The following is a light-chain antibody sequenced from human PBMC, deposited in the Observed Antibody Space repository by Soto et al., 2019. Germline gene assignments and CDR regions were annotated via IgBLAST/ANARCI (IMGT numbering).Light chain of an antibody. Sequence: DIPLTQSPSFLSASVGDRVTITCRASHGINSHLAWYQQGPGKAPKLLIYAASTLQSGVPSRFSGSASGTEFTLTISSVHPEDFATYYCQQVSGYPLNFGGGTKVDIK. V-gene: IGKV1-9*01. CDR3: QQVSGYPLN. CDR2: AAS. CDR1: HGINSH. J-gene: IGKJ4*01.